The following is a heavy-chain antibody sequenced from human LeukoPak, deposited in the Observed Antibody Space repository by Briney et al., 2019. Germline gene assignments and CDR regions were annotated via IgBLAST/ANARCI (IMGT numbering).Heavy chain of an antibody. CDR1: GYSISSGYY. D-gene: IGHD4-23*01. J-gene: IGHJ6*03. V-gene: IGHV4-38-2*02. CDR2: IYRSGST. CDR3: ARAVGYYYYMDV. Sequence: TSSETLSLTCTVSGYSISSGYYWGWIRQPPGKGLEWIGSIYRSGSTFYNPSLKSRVTISVDTSNNQFSLKLSSVTAADTAVYYCARAVGYYYYMDVWGTGTTVTVSS.